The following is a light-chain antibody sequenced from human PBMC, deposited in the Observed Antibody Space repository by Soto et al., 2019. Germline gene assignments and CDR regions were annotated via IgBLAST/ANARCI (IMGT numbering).Light chain of an antibody. V-gene: IGLV2-14*01. Sequence: SALTQPASVSGSPGQSITISCTGTSSDVGGYNYVSWYQQHPGKAPKLMIYEVSNRPSGVSNRFSGSKSGNTASLTIPGLQAEDEADYYCSSYTSSSTLYVFGTGTKVTVL. CDR2: EVS. J-gene: IGLJ1*01. CDR1: SSDVGGYNY. CDR3: SSYTSSSTLYV.